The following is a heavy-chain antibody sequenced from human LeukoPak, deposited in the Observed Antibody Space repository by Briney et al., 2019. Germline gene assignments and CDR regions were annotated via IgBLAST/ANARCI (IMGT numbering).Heavy chain of an antibody. CDR2: INYSGST. CDR3: AKGYNYAYGWFDP. J-gene: IGHJ5*02. CDR1: GGSISTYY. D-gene: IGHD5-18*01. Sequence: SETLSLTCTVSGGSISTYYWGWIRQSPGKGLEWIGYINYSGSTNYNPSLKGRVTMSVDTSKNQVSLKLSSVTAADTAVYYCAKGYNYAYGWFDPWGQGTLVTVSS. V-gene: IGHV4-59*01.